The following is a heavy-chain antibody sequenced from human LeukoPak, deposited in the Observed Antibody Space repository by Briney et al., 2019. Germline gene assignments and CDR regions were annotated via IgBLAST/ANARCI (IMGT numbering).Heavy chain of an antibody. CDR1: GASISTHY. CDR3: ARGNKWDYYYMDV. Sequence: SETLSLTCTVSGASISTHYWSWIRQPPVKGLEWIGYIHYSGSTNYNSSLKGRVTISVDTSKNQFSLKLTSVTAADTAVYYCARGNKWDYYYMDVWGKGTTVTASS. J-gene: IGHJ6*03. CDR2: IHYSGST. D-gene: IGHD1-26*01. V-gene: IGHV4-59*11.